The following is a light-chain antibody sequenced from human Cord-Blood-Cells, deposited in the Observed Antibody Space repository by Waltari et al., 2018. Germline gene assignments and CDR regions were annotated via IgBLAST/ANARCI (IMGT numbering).Light chain of an antibody. CDR2: KSS. Sequence: DIQMTQSPSTLSASVGHRVTITCRASQSISSWLAWYQQKPGKAPKLLIYKSSSLESGVPSRFSGSGSGTEFTLTISSLQADDFATYYCQQYNSYPVTFGQGTKLEIK. CDR1: QSISSW. J-gene: IGKJ2*01. V-gene: IGKV1-5*03. CDR3: QQYNSYPVT.